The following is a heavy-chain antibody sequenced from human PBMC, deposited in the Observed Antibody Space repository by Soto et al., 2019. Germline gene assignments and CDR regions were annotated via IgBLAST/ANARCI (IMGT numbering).Heavy chain of an antibody. Sequence: GGSLRLSCAASGFTFSSYAMSWVRQAPGKRLEWVSAVTGSGGSTYYADSVKGRFTISRDNSKNTLYLQMNSLRAEDTAVYHCAKVDFSRTSCYAVVYWCQGPLVTVSS. CDR3: AKVDFSRTSCYAVVY. CDR2: VTGSGGST. CDR1: GFTFSSYA. V-gene: IGHV3-23*01. J-gene: IGHJ4*02. D-gene: IGHD2-2*01.